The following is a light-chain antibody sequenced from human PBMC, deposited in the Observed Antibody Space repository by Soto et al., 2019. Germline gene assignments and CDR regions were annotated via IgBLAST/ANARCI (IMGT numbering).Light chain of an antibody. CDR1: QSISSSY. J-gene: IGKJ1*01. Sequence: EIVLTQSPGTLSLSPGERTTLSCRASQSISSSYLAWYQQKPGQAPRLLAYGASSRATGIPDRFSGSGPGTDFTLTISRLEPEDFALYYCQQYSSTFWTLGQGTKVDIK. V-gene: IGKV3-20*01. CDR2: GAS. CDR3: QQYSSTFWT.